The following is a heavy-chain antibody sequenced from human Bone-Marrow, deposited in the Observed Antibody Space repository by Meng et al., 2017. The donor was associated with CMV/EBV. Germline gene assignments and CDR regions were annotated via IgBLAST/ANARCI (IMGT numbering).Heavy chain of an antibody. CDR1: GFTFSSYD. CDR3: TRVKGLRVVILYDFDY. Sequence: GESLKISCAACGFTFSSYDMHWVRQATGKGLEWVSAIGTAGETYYPGSVKGQFTISRENAKNSLYLQMNSLKTEDTAVYYFTRVKGLRVVILYDFDYWGQGTLVTVSS. J-gene: IGHJ4*02. V-gene: IGHV3-13*03. CDR2: IGTAGET. D-gene: IGHD3-3*01.